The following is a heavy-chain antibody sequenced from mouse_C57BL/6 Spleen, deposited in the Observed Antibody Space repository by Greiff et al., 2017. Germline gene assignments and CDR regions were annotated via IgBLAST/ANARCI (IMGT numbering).Heavy chain of an antibody. D-gene: IGHD2-4*01. CDR2: ISSGSSTI. CDR1: GFTFSDYG. CDR3: ARNYDEFDY. J-gene: IGHJ2*01. V-gene: IGHV5-17*01. Sequence: EVKLMESGGGLVKPGGSLKLSCAASGFTFSDYGMHWVRQAPEKGLEWVAYISSGSSTIYYADTVKGRFTISRDNAKNTLFLQMTSLRSEDTAMYYCARNYDEFDYWGQGTTLTVSS.